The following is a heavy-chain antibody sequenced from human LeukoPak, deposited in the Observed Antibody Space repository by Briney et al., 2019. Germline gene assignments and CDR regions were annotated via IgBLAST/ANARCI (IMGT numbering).Heavy chain of an antibody. Sequence: KSSETLSLTCTVSGGSISSYYWSWIRQPPGKGLEWIGYIYYSGSTNYNPSLKSRVTISVDTSKNQFSLKLSSVTAADTAVYYCARDERGFDYWGRGTLVTVSS. CDR1: GGSISSYY. J-gene: IGHJ4*02. CDR2: IYYSGST. CDR3: ARDERGFDY. V-gene: IGHV4-59*01.